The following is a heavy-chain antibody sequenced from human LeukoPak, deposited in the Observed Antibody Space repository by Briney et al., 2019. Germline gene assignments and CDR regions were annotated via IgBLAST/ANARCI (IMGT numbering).Heavy chain of an antibody. D-gene: IGHD3-10*02. Sequence: GGSLRLSCAASGFTFSSYAMHWVRQAPGKGLEYVSAISSNGGSTYYANSVKGRFTISRDNSKNSLYLQMNSLRAEDTAVYYCAELGITMIGGVWGKGTTVTISS. CDR1: GFTFSSYA. CDR2: ISSNGGST. J-gene: IGHJ6*04. CDR3: AELGITMIGGV. V-gene: IGHV3-64*01.